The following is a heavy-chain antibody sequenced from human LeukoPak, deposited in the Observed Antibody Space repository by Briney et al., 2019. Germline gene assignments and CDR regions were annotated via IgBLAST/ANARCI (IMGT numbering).Heavy chain of an antibody. J-gene: IGHJ6*02. Sequence: GGSLRLSCVASGFTFSSYWMTWVRQAPGKGLEWVANIKSDGTQNYYVDSVKGRFTISRDNAKNSLYLQMNSLRADEAAVYYCARLRPYSSSWYAYYGMDVWGQGTTVTVSS. V-gene: IGHV3-7*04. CDR3: ARLRPYSSSWYAYYGMDV. CDR2: IKSDGTQN. D-gene: IGHD6-13*01. CDR1: GFTFSSYW.